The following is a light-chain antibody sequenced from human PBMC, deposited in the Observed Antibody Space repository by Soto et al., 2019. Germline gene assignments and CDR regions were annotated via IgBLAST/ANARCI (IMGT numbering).Light chain of an antibody. CDR1: SSTIGSNN. Sequence: QYVLTQPPSASGTPGQRVTVSCSGSSSTIGSNNVAWYKKLAGSAPKLLIYENDQRPSGVPDRFSGSKSGTSASLAISGLRPEDEATYYCSTWDDSLSSVLFGGGTKLTVL. J-gene: IGLJ2*01. V-gene: IGLV1-47*01. CDR3: STWDDSLSSVL. CDR2: END.